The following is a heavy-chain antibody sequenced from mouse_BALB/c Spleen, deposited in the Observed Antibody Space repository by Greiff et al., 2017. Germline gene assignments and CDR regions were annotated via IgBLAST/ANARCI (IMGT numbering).Heavy chain of an antibody. CDR1: GYSITSGYY. V-gene: IGHV3-6*02. Sequence: VQLKESGPGLVKPSQSLSLTCSVTGYSITSGYYWNWIRQFPGNKLEWMGYISYDGSNNYNPSLKNRISITRDTSKNQFFLKLNSVTTEDTATYYCARVPIYYGSSYYAMDYWGQGTSVTVSS. J-gene: IGHJ4*01. D-gene: IGHD1-1*01. CDR3: ARVPIYYGSSYYAMDY. CDR2: ISYDGSN.